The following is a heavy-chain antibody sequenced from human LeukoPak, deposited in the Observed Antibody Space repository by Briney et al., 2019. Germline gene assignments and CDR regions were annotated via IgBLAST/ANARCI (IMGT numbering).Heavy chain of an antibody. CDR1: GGTFSSYA. J-gene: IGHJ3*02. CDR2: IIPIFGTA. D-gene: IGHD3-3*01. Sequence: SVKVSCKASGGTFSSYAISWVRQAPGQGLEWMGGIIPIFGTANYAQKFQGRVTITTDESTSTAYMELSSLRSEDTAVYYCARGTLEWLPSDAFDIWGQGTMVTVSS. V-gene: IGHV1-69*05. CDR3: ARGTLEWLPSDAFDI.